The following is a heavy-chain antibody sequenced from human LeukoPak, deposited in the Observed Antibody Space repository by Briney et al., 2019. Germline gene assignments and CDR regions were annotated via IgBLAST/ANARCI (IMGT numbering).Heavy chain of an antibody. CDR1: GFTFSSYS. CDR2: SSSSSSYI. Sequence: PGGSLRLSCAASGFTFSSYSMNWVRQAPGKGLEWVSSSSSSSSYIYYADSVKGRFTISRDNAKNSLYLQMDSLRAEDTAVYYCARVIPSYYDFWSGYYEDYWGQGTLVTVSS. J-gene: IGHJ4*02. CDR3: ARVIPSYYDFWSGYYEDY. V-gene: IGHV3-21*01. D-gene: IGHD3-3*01.